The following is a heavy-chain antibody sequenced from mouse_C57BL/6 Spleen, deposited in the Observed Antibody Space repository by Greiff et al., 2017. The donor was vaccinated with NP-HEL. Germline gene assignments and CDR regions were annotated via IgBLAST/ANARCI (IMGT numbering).Heavy chain of an antibody. CDR2: IYPGSGST. Sequence: QVQLQQPGAELVKPGASVKMSCKASGYTFTSYWITWVKQRPAQGLEWIGDIYPGSGSTNYNKKFKSKATLTVDTSSITAYMQLSSLTSEDSAVYYCAREITTVVAYYAMDYWGQGTSVTVAS. CDR3: AREITTVVAYYAMDY. D-gene: IGHD1-1*01. CDR1: GYTFTSYW. V-gene: IGHV1-55*01. J-gene: IGHJ4*01.